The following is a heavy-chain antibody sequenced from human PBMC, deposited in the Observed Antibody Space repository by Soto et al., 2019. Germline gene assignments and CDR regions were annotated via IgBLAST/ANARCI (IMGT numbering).Heavy chain of an antibody. CDR2: IYYSGAT. J-gene: IGHJ4*02. D-gene: IGHD2-21*02. CDR3: APVVIGTATVDY. CDR1: GGSISSSTNY. V-gene: IGHV4-39*02. Sequence: QLQLRESGPGLVQPSETLSLTCLVSGGSISSSTNYWGWIRQTPGKGLEWIGSIYYSGATYYNPSLSSRITISMDRSKNNFSLKLTSVTAADTVIYYCAPVVIGTATVDYWGQGTLVTVSS.